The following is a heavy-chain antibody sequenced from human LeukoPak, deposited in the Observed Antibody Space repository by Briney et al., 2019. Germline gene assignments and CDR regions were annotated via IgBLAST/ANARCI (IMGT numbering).Heavy chain of an antibody. J-gene: IGHJ4*02. Sequence: SETLSLTCTVSGGSISSYYWSWIRQPPGKGLEWIGYIYYSGSTNYNPSLKSRATISVDTSKNQFSLKLSSVTAADTAVYYCAAAAAGTEYWGQGTLVTVSS. CDR1: GGSISSYY. CDR3: AAAAAGTEY. D-gene: IGHD6-13*01. CDR2: IYYSGST. V-gene: IGHV4-59*08.